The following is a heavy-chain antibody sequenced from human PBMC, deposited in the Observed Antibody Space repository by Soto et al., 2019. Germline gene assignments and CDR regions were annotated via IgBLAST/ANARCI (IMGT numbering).Heavy chain of an antibody. V-gene: IGHV4-4*07. CDR1: XXXXSXXX. CDR3: ARGGHDFWSGPFDY. J-gene: IGHJ4*02. CDR2: IDTSGST. D-gene: IGHD3-3*01. Sequence: SETLSLXCTVSXXXXSXXXCNWIRQPAGKGLEWIGRIDTSGSTNYNPSLKSRVTMSVDTSENQFSLKLSSVTAADTAVYYCARGGHDFWSGPFDYWGQGSLVT.